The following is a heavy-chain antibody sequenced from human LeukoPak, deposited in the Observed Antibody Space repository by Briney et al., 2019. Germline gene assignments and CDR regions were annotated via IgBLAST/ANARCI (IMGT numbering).Heavy chain of an antibody. CDR1: GFTFSSYA. CDR2: SSGSGGST. Sequence: GRSLRLSCAASGFTFSSYAMSWVRQAPGKGLEWVLASSGSGGSTYYADTVKGRFTIARDNSKNTLYLKMNSLRDEDTAVYSCAKTKAGYSSSSFDYWGQGTLVTVSS. V-gene: IGHV3-23*01. CDR3: AKTKAGYSSSSFDY. J-gene: IGHJ4*02. D-gene: IGHD6-13*01.